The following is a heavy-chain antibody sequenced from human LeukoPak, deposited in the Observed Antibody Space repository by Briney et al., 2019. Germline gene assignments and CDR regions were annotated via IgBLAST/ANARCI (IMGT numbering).Heavy chain of an antibody. J-gene: IGHJ4*02. Sequence: ASVKVSCKASGYTFTGYYMHWVRQAPRQGLEWMGRINPNSGGTNYAQKFQDRVTMTRDTSITTAYMELSRLRSDDTAVYYCARAPHADYFDYWGQGTLVTVSS. CDR1: GYTFTGYY. V-gene: IGHV1-2*06. CDR3: ARAPHADYFDY. CDR2: INPNSGGT.